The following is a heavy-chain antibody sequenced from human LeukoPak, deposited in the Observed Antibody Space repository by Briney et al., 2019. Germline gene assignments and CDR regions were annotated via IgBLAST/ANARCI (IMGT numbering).Heavy chain of an antibody. CDR3: AKGPYSDSSEWFHP. CDR2: ISGSGGRT. D-gene: IGHD6-6*01. CDR1: GFTFSSYA. V-gene: IGHV3-23*01. Sequence: GGSLRLSCAVSGFTFSSYAVGWVRQAPGKGLQWVSSISGSGGRTYYAASVKGRFTISRDNSKNTLYLQMNSLTAEDTAVYYCAKGPYSDSSEWFHPWGQGTLVAVSS. J-gene: IGHJ5*02.